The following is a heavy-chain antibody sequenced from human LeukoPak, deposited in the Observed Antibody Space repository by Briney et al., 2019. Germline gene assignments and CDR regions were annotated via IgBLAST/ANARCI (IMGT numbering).Heavy chain of an antibody. CDR1: GFTFSSYGM. J-gene: IGHJ6*03. CDR2: IYHSGST. Sequence: KPGGSLRLSCAASGFTFSSYGMSWVRQAPGKGLEWIGQIYHSGSTSYNPSLKSRVTISIDKSKNQFSLELSSVTAADTAVYYCARRHYYYYMDVWGKGTTVTVSS. CDR3: ARRHYYYYMDV. V-gene: IGHV4-4*02.